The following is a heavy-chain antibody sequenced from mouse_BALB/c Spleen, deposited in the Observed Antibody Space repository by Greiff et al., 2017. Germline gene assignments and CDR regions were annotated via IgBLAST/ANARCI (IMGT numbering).Heavy chain of an antibody. D-gene: IGHD2-14*01. Sequence: EVKVVESGGGLVKPGGSLKLSCAASGFAFSSYDMSWVRQTPEKRLEWVAYISSGGGSTYYPDTVKGRFTISRDNAKNTLYLQMSSLKSEDTAMYYCARGEERYDPYAMDYWGQGTSVTVSS. CDR2: ISSGGGST. V-gene: IGHV5-12-1*01. J-gene: IGHJ4*01. CDR1: GFAFSSYD. CDR3: ARGEERYDPYAMDY.